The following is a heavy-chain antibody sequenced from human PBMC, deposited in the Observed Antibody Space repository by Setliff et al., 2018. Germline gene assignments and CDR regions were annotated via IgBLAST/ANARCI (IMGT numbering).Heavy chain of an antibody. CDR1: GFTFSSYS. J-gene: IGHJ5*02. CDR3: ARDPFGNPVFDP. Sequence: GGSLRLSCADPGFTFSSYSMNWVRQAPGKGLEWVANIKQDGSVKNYVDSVKGRFSISRDNTKNSLYLQMNSLRAEDTAVYYCARDPFGNPVFDPWGQGTLVTVSS. V-gene: IGHV3-7*01. D-gene: IGHD3-10*01. CDR2: IKQDGSVK.